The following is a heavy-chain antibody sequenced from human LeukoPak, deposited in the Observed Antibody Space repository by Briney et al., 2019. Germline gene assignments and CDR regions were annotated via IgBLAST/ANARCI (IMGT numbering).Heavy chain of an antibody. D-gene: IGHD4-17*01. V-gene: IGHV4-30-4*01. Sequence: SETLSLTCTVSGGSISSGDYYWSWIRQPPGKGLEWIGYIYYSGSIYYNPSLKSRVTISVDTSKNQFSLKLSSVTAADTAVYYCAAYGDLGFDYWGQGTLVTVSS. CDR2: IYYSGSI. J-gene: IGHJ4*02. CDR3: AAYGDLGFDY. CDR1: GGSISSGDYY.